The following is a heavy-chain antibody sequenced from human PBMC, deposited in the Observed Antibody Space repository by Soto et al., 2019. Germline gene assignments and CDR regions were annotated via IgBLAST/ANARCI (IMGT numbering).Heavy chain of an antibody. Sequence: ASGKVSFMASCYTFTSYGISWLRQAPGQVLDWMGWISAYNFNTNYAQNLQGRVTMTTDTSTSTAYMELRGLRSDDTAVYYCARDYYYDSSGYYNSRGMDVWGQGTTVTVSS. V-gene: IGHV1-18*04. J-gene: IGHJ6*02. CDR2: ISAYNFNT. CDR3: ARDYYYDSSGYYNSRGMDV. CDR1: CYTFTSYG. D-gene: IGHD3-22*01.